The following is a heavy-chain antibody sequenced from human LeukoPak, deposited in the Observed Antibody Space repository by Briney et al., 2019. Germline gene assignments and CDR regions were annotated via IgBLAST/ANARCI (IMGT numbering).Heavy chain of an antibody. Sequence: PSETLSLTCTVSGGSISSSSYYWGWIRQPPGKGLEWIGSIYYSGSTYYNPSLKSRVTISVDTSKNQFSLKLSSVTAADTAVYYCARSRGGRRTMVNSPDYWGQGTLVTVSS. CDR1: GGSISSSSYY. V-gene: IGHV4-39*07. CDR2: IYYSGST. J-gene: IGHJ4*02. CDR3: ARSRGGRRTMVNSPDY. D-gene: IGHD4-23*01.